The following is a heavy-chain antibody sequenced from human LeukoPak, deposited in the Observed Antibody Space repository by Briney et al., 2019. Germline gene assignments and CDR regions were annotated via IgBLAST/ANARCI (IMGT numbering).Heavy chain of an antibody. J-gene: IGHJ4*02. Sequence: GGSLRLSCAASGFNFENYAMHWVRQPPGRGLEWVSLITWDSTNIYYGDSMQGRFTVSRDNSKKSLYLQMNSLRAEDTAVYYCARGRERQQLVEFDYWGQGTLVTVSS. D-gene: IGHD6-13*01. V-gene: IGHV3-43D*03. CDR2: ITWDSTNI. CDR3: ARGRERQQLVEFDY. CDR1: GFNFENYA.